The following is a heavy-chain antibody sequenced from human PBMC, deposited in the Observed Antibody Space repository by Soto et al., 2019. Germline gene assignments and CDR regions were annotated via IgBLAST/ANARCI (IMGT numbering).Heavy chain of an antibody. CDR2: SRNQANGYST. V-gene: IGHV3-72*01. Sequence: ESGGGLVQPGGSLRLSCSVSGFTLSDHYIDWVRQAPGKGLEWVGRSRNQANGYSTIYAASVKGRFTTSRDDSKNLVYLQMESRRTEDTAVYYCIRDTYFSDSSSYTRCFDFWGQGALVTVSS. CDR1: GFTLSDHY. D-gene: IGHD3-22*01. CDR3: IRDTYFSDSSSYTRCFDF. J-gene: IGHJ4*02.